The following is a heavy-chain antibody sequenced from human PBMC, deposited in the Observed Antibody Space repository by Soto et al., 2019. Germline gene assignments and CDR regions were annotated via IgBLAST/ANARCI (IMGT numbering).Heavy chain of an antibody. D-gene: IGHD2-2*01. CDR3: ARDLFVVVPATYYYYYGMDV. J-gene: IGHJ6*02. Sequence: GGSLRLSCAASGFTFSSYSMNWVRQAPGKGLEWVSSISSSSYIYYADSVKGRFTISRDNAKNSLYLQMNSLRAEDTAVYYCARDLFVVVPATYYYYYGMDVWGQGTTVTVSS. CDR1: GFTFSSYS. CDR2: ISSSSYI. V-gene: IGHV3-21*01.